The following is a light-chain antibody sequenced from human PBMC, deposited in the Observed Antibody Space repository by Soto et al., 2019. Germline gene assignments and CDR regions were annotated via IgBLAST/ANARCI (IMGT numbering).Light chain of an antibody. CDR1: QSVSSK. J-gene: IGKJ1*01. Sequence: EIVMTQSPATLSVSPGERATLSCRASQSVSSKLAWYQQKPGQGPRLLIYGASTRATGIPARFSGSGSGTEFTLTISSLQSEDFAVYYCPHYSTWPWTFGQGTKVEIK. CDR3: PHYSTWPWT. CDR2: GAS. V-gene: IGKV3-15*01.